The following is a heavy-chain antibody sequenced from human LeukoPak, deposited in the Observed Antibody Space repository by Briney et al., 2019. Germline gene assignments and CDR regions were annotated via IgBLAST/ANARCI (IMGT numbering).Heavy chain of an antibody. D-gene: IGHD2-2*01. V-gene: IGHV4-4*07. CDR1: GGSISSYS. CDR3: ARDIVPAEFDS. J-gene: IGHJ4*02. Sequence: SETLSLTCTVSGGSISSYSWSWIRQPAGKGLEWIGHIYPSGRTNYNPSLKSRVTMSVDTSKNQFSLKLTSVTAADTAAYYCARDIVPAEFDSWGQGTLVTVSS. CDR2: IYPSGRT.